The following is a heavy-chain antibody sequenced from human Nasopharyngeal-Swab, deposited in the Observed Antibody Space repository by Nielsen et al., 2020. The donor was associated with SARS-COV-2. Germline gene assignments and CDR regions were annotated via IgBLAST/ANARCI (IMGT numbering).Heavy chain of an antibody. CDR2: IYYSGST. V-gene: IGHV4-31*03. J-gene: IGHJ4*02. Sequence: LRLSCTVSGGSISSGGYYWSWIRQHPGKGLEWIGYIYYSGSTYYNPSLKSRVTISVDTSKNQFSLKLSSVTAADTAVYYCARLFLSSSGCDFDYWGQGTPVTVSS. CDR1: GGSISSGGYY. CDR3: ARLFLSSSGCDFDY. D-gene: IGHD6-19*01.